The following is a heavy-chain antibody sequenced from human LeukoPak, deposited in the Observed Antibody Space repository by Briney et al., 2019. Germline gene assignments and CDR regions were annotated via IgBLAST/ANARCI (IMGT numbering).Heavy chain of an antibody. D-gene: IGHD6-13*01. V-gene: IGHV4-39*02. Sequence: SETLSLTCSVSGVSISTGSYYWGWLRQPPGKGLEYIGSISYSGTTYYDPSLKSRVTISVDTSKNHFSLNLSSVSAADTAVYYCARSSAGVPFDYWGQGTLVTVSS. CDR3: ARSSAGVPFDY. J-gene: IGHJ4*02. CDR2: ISYSGTT. CDR1: GVSISTGSYY.